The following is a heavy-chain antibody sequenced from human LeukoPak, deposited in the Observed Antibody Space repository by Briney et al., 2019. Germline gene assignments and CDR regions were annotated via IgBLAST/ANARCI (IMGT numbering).Heavy chain of an antibody. D-gene: IGHD3-10*01. J-gene: IGHJ4*02. CDR1: GFTFDDYG. V-gene: IGHV3-20*04. CDR2: INWNGGST. Sequence: SGGSLRLSCAASGFTFDDYGMSWVRQAPGKGLEWVSGINWNGGSTGYADSVKGRLTISRDNAKNSLYLQMNSLRAEDTALYYCARVIGSGSYYSGVDYWGQGTLVTVSS. CDR3: ARVIGSGSYYSGVDY.